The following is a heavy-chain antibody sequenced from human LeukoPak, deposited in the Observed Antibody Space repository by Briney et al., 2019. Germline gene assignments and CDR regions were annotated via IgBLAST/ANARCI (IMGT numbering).Heavy chain of an antibody. V-gene: IGHV3-23*01. CDR3: ARDGELTIFGVVKGYYYMDV. CDR2: FSGSGGSK. Sequence: PGGSLRLSCAASGFTFSSYAMSWVRQAPGKGLEWVSAFSGSGGSKYYADSVKGRFTISRDNAKNSLYLQMNTLRAEDTAVYYCARDGELTIFGVVKGYYYMDVWGKGTTVTVSS. CDR1: GFTFSSYA. D-gene: IGHD3-3*01. J-gene: IGHJ6*03.